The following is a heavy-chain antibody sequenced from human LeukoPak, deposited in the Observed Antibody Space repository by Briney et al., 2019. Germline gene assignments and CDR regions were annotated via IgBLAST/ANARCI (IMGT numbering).Heavy chain of an antibody. Sequence: GGSLRLSCAASGFTFSSYAMHWVRQAPGKGLEWVAVISYDGSNKYYADSVKGRFTISRDNSKNTLYLQMNSLRAEDTAVYYCARGPYYYGSGSYFYYWGQGTLVTVSS. CDR1: GFTFSSYA. D-gene: IGHD3-10*01. V-gene: IGHV3-30-3*01. CDR3: ARGPYYYGSGSYFYY. CDR2: ISYDGSNK. J-gene: IGHJ4*02.